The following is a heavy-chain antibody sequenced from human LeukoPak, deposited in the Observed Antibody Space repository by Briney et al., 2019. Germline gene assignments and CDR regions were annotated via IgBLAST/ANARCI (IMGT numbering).Heavy chain of an antibody. CDR2: ISDDGSRQ. V-gene: IGHV3-30-3*01. Sequence: PGRSLRLSCAATGFTFSNYAIHWGRQAPGKGLEWVAFISDDGSRQHYADSVKGRFTISRDNSKNTLNLQMNSLRAEDTAVYYCARDSSSGWYYVASVYYYYGMDVWGQGTTVTVSS. CDR3: ARDSSSGWYYVASVYYYYGMDV. CDR1: GFTFSNYA. D-gene: IGHD6-19*01. J-gene: IGHJ6*02.